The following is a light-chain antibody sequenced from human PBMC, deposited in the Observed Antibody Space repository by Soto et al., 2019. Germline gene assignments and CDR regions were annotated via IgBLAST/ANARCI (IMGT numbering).Light chain of an antibody. Sequence: QSVLTQPPSTSGTPGQRVAISCSGTSSNIGSHTVNWYQQLPGTAPKLLIYGDDQRPSGIPDRFSGSKSGTSASLAISGLHSEDGVGYDCASWYDRLSGPVFGGGTQRIVL. V-gene: IGLV1-44*01. CDR1: SSNIGSHT. CDR3: ASWYDRLSGPV. J-gene: IGLJ3*02. CDR2: GDD.